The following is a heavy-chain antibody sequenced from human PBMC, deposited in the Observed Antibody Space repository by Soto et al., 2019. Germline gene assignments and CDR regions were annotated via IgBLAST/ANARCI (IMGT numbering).Heavy chain of an antibody. Sequence: PGESLKISCKGSGYSFTSYWIGWVRQMPGKGLEWMGIIYPGDSDTRYSPSFQGQVTISADKSISTAYLQWSSLKASDTAMYYCARQRRLVATINNHYYGMDVLGQGTTVT. CDR3: ARQRRLVATINNHYYGMDV. CDR2: IYPGDSDT. D-gene: IGHD5-12*01. V-gene: IGHV5-51*01. J-gene: IGHJ6*02. CDR1: GYSFTSYW.